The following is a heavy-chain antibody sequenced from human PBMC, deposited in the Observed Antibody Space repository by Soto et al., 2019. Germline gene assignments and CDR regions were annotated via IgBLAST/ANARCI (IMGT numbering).Heavy chain of an antibody. CDR2: IIPIFGTA. D-gene: IGHD1-20*01. Sequence: GASVKVSCKASGGTFSSYAISWVRQAPGQGLEWMGGIIPIFGTANYAQKFQGRVTITADESTSTAYMELSSLRSEDTAVYYCVRGRSVLYLDLWGRGTQVTVSS. CDR3: VRGRSVLYLDL. CDR1: GGTFSSYA. V-gene: IGHV1-69*13. J-gene: IGHJ1*01.